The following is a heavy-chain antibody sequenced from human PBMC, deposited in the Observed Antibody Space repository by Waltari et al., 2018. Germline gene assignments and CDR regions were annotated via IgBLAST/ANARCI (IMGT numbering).Heavy chain of an antibody. Sequence: EVQLVESGGGLVQPGGSLRLSCAASEFTFAYYWVTWVRQAPGRGLEWMANIKEEGSEKYYVDSVKGRFTISRDNAKNSLYLQMSSLRVEDTAVYYCATQSWSNFEYWGQGTLVTVSS. CDR1: EFTFAYYW. CDR2: IKEEGSEK. CDR3: ATQSWSNFEY. D-gene: IGHD3-3*01. J-gene: IGHJ4*02. V-gene: IGHV3-7*01.